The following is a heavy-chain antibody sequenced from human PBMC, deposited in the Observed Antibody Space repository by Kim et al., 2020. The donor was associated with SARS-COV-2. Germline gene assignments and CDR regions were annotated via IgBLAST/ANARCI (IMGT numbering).Heavy chain of an antibody. CDR3: ATFCGGDCYYMDAFDL. CDR2: IDPTNSYG. CDR1: GYSFTNYW. J-gene: IGHJ3*01. V-gene: IGHV5-10-1*01. D-gene: IGHD2-21*01. Sequence: GESLKISCKGSGYSFTNYWITWLRQMPGKGLEWMGRIDPTNSYGKSSPSFQGHVTISVDKSISTAYLQWSSLEASDTAMYYCATFCGGDCYYMDAFDLWGQGTMVTVSS.